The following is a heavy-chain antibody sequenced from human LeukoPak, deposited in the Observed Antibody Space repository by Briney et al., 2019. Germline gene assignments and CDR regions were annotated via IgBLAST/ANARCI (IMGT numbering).Heavy chain of an antibody. J-gene: IGHJ4*02. CDR2: MNPNRGNT. CDR1: GYIFTTYA. CDR3: ARGFYDTNGYYYRLDF. D-gene: IGHD3-22*01. Sequence: ASVKVSCTSSGYIFTTYAINWVRQATGQGLEWMGWMNPNRGNTGYAQKFQGRVTMTRNTSISTAYMELSSLRSEDTAVYYCARGFYDTNGYYYRLDFWGQGTLVTVSS. V-gene: IGHV1-8*01.